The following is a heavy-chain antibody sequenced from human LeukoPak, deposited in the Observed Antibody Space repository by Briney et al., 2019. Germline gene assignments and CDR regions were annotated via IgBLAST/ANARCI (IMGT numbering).Heavy chain of an antibody. CDR1: GFTFSSYG. D-gene: IGHD1-26*01. Sequence: GGSLRLSCAASGFTFSSYGMHWVRQAPGKGLEWVAFIRYDGSNKYYADSVKGRFTISRDNSKNTLYLQMNSLRAEDTAVYYCAKWVGSQYYFDYWGQGTLVTVSS. V-gene: IGHV3-30*02. CDR3: AKWVGSQYYFDY. CDR2: IRYDGSNK. J-gene: IGHJ4*02.